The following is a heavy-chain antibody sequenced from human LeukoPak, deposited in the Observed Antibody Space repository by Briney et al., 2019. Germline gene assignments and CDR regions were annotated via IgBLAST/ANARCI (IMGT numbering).Heavy chain of an antibody. CDR3: ARDPSFGGGLD. J-gene: IGHJ4*02. D-gene: IGHD3-16*01. CDR2: MNPNSGNT. Sequence: ASVKVSCKASGYTFTSYDINWVRQATGQGLEWMGWMNPNSGNTGYAQKFQGRVTMTRDTSTSTVYMELSSLRSEDTAVYYCARDPSFGGGLDWGQGTLATVSS. CDR1: GYTFTSYD. V-gene: IGHV1-8*02.